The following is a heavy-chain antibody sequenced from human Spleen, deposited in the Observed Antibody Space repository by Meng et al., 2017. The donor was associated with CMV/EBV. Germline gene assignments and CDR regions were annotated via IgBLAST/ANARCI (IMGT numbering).Heavy chain of an antibody. CDR3: VGTHGYSTSSWINWFDP. J-gene: IGHJ5*02. D-gene: IGHD6-6*01. CDR1: SISGDLYC. CDR2: ILHTGST. Sequence: SISGDLYCWGWIRQRPGKGLGWIGGILHTGSTYYDPSLEGRVIVSVDASKKQFSLRLTSVTAADTAVYYWVGTHGYSTSSWINWFDPWGQGALVTVSS. V-gene: IGHV4-39*01.